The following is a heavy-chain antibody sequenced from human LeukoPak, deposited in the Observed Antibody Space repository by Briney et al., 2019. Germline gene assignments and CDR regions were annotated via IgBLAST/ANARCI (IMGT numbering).Heavy chain of an antibody. Sequence: SETLSLTCAVYGGSFSGYYWSWIRQPAGKGLEWIGRIYTIGNTNYSPSLWRRVTISVDTSRNQFSLRLSSVTAADTAVYYCARGPRFGELLWHWFDPWGQGTLVTVSS. CDR2: IYTIGNT. CDR1: GGSFSGYY. CDR3: ARGPRFGELLWHWFDP. J-gene: IGHJ5*02. V-gene: IGHV4-59*10. D-gene: IGHD3-10*01.